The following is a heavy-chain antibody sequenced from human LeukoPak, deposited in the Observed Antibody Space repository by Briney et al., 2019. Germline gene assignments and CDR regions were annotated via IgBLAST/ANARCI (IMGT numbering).Heavy chain of an antibody. D-gene: IGHD6-13*01. J-gene: IGHJ3*02. Sequence: GGSLRLSCAASGFTFSDYSMNWVRQAPGKGLEWVSSIGGSSSSIYYAGSVKGRFTISRDNAKNSLYLQMSSLRAEDTAVYYCAREPGGTAADAFDIWGHGTMVTVS. CDR3: AREPGGTAADAFDI. CDR2: IGGSSSSI. V-gene: IGHV3-21*01. CDR1: GFTFSDYS.